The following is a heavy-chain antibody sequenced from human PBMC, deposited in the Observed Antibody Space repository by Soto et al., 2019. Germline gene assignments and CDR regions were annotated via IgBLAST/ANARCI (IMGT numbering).Heavy chain of an antibody. Sequence: QVRLVESGGGVVQPGRSLRLSCTASGFSFSSYAMYWFRQPPGKGLEWVAVISKDGMNKNYADSVKGRVTVSRDNANYSLELQVNSLRGEDTAMYYCARDMYSSDYFVKWFEPWGQGTLVTVSS. CDR2: ISKDGMNK. CDR1: GFSFSSYA. CDR3: ARDMYSSDYFVKWFEP. V-gene: IGHV3-30*04. J-gene: IGHJ5*02. D-gene: IGHD6-19*01.